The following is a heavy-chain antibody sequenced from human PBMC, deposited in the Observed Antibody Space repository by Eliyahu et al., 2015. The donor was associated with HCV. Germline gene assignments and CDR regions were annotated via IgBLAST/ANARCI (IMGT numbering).Heavy chain of an antibody. J-gene: IGHJ6*03. V-gene: IGHV1-2*02. CDR1: GYTFTGYY. Sequence: QVQLVQSGAEVKKPGASVKVSCKASGYTFTGYYMHWVRXAPGQGLEWMGWINPNSGGTNYAQKFQGRVTMTRDTSISTAYMELSRLRSDDTAVYYCARDTLGQLTYTVTPKGRQFYYMDVWGKGTTVTVSS. D-gene: IGHD4-11*01. CDR3: ARDTLGQLTYTVTPKGRQFYYMDV. CDR2: INPNSGGT.